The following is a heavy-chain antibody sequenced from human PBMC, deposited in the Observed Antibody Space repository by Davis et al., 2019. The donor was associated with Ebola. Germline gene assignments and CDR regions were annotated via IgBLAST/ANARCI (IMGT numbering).Heavy chain of an antibody. Sequence: PGGSLRLSCAASGFTFSSYAMHWVRQAPGKGLEWVAVISYDGSNKYYADSVKGRFTISRDNSKNTLYLQMNSLRAEDMAVYYCAREVRYSGSAHFDYWGQGTLVTVSS. V-gene: IGHV3-30-3*01. CDR3: AREVRYSGSAHFDY. J-gene: IGHJ4*02. CDR1: GFTFSSYA. CDR2: ISYDGSNK. D-gene: IGHD1-26*01.